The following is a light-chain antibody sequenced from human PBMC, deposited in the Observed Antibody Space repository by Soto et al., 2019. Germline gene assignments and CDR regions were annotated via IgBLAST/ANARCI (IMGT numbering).Light chain of an antibody. J-gene: IGLJ3*02. V-gene: IGLV1-44*01. CDR3: AACDDNLNGVV. Sequence: QSVLTQPPSVSGTPGQRITISCSGSSSNIGSNPVNWYQQLPGTAPKLLIYSNSHRPSGVPDRFSGSKSGTSASLAISGLQSEDEADYYCAACDDNLNGVVFGGGTKLTVL. CDR1: SSNIGSNP. CDR2: SNS.